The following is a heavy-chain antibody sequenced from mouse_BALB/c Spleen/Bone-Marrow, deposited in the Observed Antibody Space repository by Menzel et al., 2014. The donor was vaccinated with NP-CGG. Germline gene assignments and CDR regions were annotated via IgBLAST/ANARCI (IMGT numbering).Heavy chain of an antibody. CDR1: GYTFTSYW. J-gene: IGHJ4*01. D-gene: IGHD2-3*01. V-gene: IGHV1-69*02. CDR2: IDPSDSET. CDR3: ARALGDGYYYAMDY. Sequence: QVQLQQSGAELVKPGAPVKLSCKASGYTFTSYWMIWVKQRPGRGLEWIGRIDPSDSETHYNQKFKDKATLTVDKSSSAAYIQLSSLTSEDSAVYYCARALGDGYYYAMDYWGQGTSVTVSS.